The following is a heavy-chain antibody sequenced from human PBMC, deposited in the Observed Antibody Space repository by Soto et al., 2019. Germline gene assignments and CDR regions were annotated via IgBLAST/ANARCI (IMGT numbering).Heavy chain of an antibody. CDR1: GGSISSSDW. J-gene: IGHJ6*02. CDR3: ARVSGSYYYGMDV. V-gene: IGHV4-4*02. CDR2: IYHSGST. D-gene: IGHD1-26*01. Sequence: SETMSVTCAVAGGSISSSDWWSWVRTPPGKGLEWIGEIYHSGSTNYNPSLKSRVTISVDKSKNQFSLKLSSVTAADTAVYYCARVSGSYYYGMDVWGQGTTVTVSS.